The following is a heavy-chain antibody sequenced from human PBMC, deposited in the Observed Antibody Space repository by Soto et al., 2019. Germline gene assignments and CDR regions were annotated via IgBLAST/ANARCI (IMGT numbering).Heavy chain of an antibody. Sequence: SETLSLTCTVSGASISGFYWSWIRKSAGKGLEWMGRIYATGTADYNPSLKSRVMMSVDTSKEQFSLKLRSVTAADTAVYYCVRDGTKTLRDSFDPWGQGISVTVSS. CDR3: VRDGTKTLRDSFDP. D-gene: IGHD1-1*01. CDR1: GASISGFY. V-gene: IGHV4-4*07. CDR2: IYATGTA. J-gene: IGHJ5*02.